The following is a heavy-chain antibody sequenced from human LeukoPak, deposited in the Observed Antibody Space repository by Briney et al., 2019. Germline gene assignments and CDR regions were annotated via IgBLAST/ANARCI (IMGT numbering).Heavy chain of an antibody. CDR1: GFTFNRNV. V-gene: IGHV3-7*01. Sequence: PGGSLRLSCRASGFTFNRNVMSWVRQAPGKGLEWVANMRQDGSEIYYVDSVNGRFTVSRDNAKNSLYLQMNSLRAEDTAVYYCARDSDYGGNFDYWGQGTLVTVSS. CDR3: ARDSDYGGNFDY. D-gene: IGHD4-23*01. J-gene: IGHJ4*02. CDR2: MRQDGSEI.